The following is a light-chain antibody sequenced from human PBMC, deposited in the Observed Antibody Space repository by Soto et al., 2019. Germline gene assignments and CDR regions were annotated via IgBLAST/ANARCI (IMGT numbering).Light chain of an antibody. V-gene: IGKV1-27*01. CDR3: QKYDNAPLT. J-gene: IGKJ4*01. Sequence: DIQMTQAPSSLSASVGDRVTITCRARQDISTYLAWYQQKPGKVPKLLISAAYTLQSGLPPRFSGSGSGTDFTLTISSLQPKDVATYYCQKYDNAPLTFGGGTKVEIK. CDR1: QDISTY. CDR2: AAY.